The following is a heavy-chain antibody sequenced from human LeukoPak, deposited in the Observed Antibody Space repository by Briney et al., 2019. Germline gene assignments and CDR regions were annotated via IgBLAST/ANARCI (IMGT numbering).Heavy chain of an antibody. CDR2: IYYSGST. CDR3: ARPDSSDYYGILGFDI. J-gene: IGHJ3*02. CDR1: GGSISSYY. D-gene: IGHD3-22*01. Sequence: SETLSLTCTVSGGSISSYYWSWIRQPPGKGLEWIGYIYYSGSTNYNPSLKSRVTISVDTSKNQFSLKLSSVTAADTAVYYCARPDSSDYYGILGFDIWGQGTMVTVSS. V-gene: IGHV4-59*08.